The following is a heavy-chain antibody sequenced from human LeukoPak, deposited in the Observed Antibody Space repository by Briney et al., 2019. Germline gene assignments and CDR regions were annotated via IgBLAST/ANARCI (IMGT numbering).Heavy chain of an antibody. J-gene: IGHJ4*02. CDR2: INAGNGNT. Sequence: ASVKVSCKASGYTFTNYVMHWVRQAPGQGLEWMGWINAGNGNTKYSQKFQGRVTFTRDTSASTAYMELSSLRSEDTAVYYCARDPAPDYFDYWGQGTLVTVSS. CDR3: ARDPAPDYFDY. CDR1: GYTFTNYV. V-gene: IGHV1-3*01.